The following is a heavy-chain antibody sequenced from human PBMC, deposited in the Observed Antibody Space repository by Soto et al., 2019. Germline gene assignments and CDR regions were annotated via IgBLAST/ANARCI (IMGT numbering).Heavy chain of an antibody. V-gene: IGHV3-23*01. Sequence: EVQLLESGGGLVQPGGSLRLSCAASGFTFSSYAMSWVRQAPGKGLEWVSGISGSGGSTYYADSVKGRFTISRDNSKNTLHLQMNRLRAEDTAGYYGAKVIAAGGTGYWFDPWGQGTLVTVSS. CDR1: GFTFSSYA. J-gene: IGHJ5*02. CDR2: ISGSGGST. D-gene: IGHD6-13*01. CDR3: AKVIAAGGTGYWFDP.